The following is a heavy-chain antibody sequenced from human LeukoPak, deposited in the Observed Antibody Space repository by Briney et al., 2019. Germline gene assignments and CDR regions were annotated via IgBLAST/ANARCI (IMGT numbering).Heavy chain of an antibody. CDR3: ARHGHCTNGVCYSNYYYYMDV. CDR1: GSRSTSYW. D-gene: IGHD2-8*01. CDR2: IYPDDSDT. V-gene: IGHV5-51*01. J-gene: IGHJ6*03. Sequence: GESLKISCKGSGSRSTSYWIGWVRQMPGKGLEWMGIIYPDDSDTRYSPYFEGQVIISVDKSISTAYLQWSSLKASDTATYYCARHGHCTNGVCYSNYYYYMDVWGKGTTVTVSS.